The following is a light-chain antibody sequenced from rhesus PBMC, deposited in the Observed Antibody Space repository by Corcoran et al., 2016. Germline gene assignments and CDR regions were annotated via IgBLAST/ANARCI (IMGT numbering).Light chain of an antibody. CDR2: NAN. V-gene: IGKV1-32*01. CDR1: QGISSY. J-gene: IGKJ4*01. Sequence: DIQMTQSPSSLSASVGDRVTITCRARQGISSYLNWYQQKPGKAPKLLIYNANILESGVPSRFSRSGSGTEFTLTISSLQHEDFATYYCQQYNSLPLTFGGGTKVELK. CDR3: QQYNSLPLT.